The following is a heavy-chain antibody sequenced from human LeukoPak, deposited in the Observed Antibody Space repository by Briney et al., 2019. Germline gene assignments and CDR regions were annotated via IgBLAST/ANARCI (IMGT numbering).Heavy chain of an antibody. CDR3: ARDPGLVAVAGRY. D-gene: IGHD6-19*01. V-gene: IGHV1-2*02. Sequence: GASVKVSCKASGYTFTGYYMHWVRQAPGQGLEWMGWINPNSGGTNYAQKFQGRVTMTRDTSISTAYMELSRLRSDDTAVYYCARDPGLVAVAGRYWGQGTLVTVSS. CDR2: INPNSGGT. CDR1: GYTFTGYY. J-gene: IGHJ4*02.